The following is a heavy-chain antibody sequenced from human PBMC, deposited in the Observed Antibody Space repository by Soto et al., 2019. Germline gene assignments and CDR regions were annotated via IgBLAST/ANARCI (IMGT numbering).Heavy chain of an antibody. V-gene: IGHV1-8*01. J-gene: IGHJ6*02. D-gene: IGHD2-8*01. CDR3: ARRYSTTTKCLDV. CDR1: GYTFTIFD. CDR2: MNPHSGNT. Sequence: QVQLVQSGAEVKKPGASVKVSCTASGYTFTIFDINWVRQAPGQGLEWMGWMNPHSGNTGYAQKFQGRVTMTRDTSISTAYMELSSLRSEDTAIYYCARRYSTTTKCLDVWGQGTAVTVSS.